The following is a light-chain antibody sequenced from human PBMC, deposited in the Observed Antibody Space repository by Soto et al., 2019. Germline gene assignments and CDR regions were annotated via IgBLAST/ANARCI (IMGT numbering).Light chain of an antibody. CDR2: GAA. J-gene: IGKJ4*01. Sequence: EIVLTQSPATLSLSPGERATLSCRASQTLTSNYLAWYQQKPGQAPRLLIHGAASRATGIPDRFSGSGSGTAFTLTISRLEPEEFAVYYCQQYSDSVLTFGGGTKVEIK. V-gene: IGKV3-20*01. CDR1: QTLTSNY. CDR3: QQYSDSVLT.